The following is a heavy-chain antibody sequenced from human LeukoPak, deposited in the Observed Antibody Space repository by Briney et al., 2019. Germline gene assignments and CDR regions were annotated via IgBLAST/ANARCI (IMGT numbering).Heavy chain of an antibody. CDR2: IKSKTNGGAT. CDR3: TKFDYAAFEY. CDR1: GFTFSNAW. V-gene: IGHV3-15*01. J-gene: IGHJ4*02. D-gene: IGHD4-17*01. Sequence: GGSLRLSCVASGFTFSNAWMSWVRQAPGKGLEWVGRIKSKTNGGATDYAAPVKGRFTISRDDSKNTLYLQMNSLKTEDTAVYYCTKFDYAAFEYWGQGTLVTVSS.